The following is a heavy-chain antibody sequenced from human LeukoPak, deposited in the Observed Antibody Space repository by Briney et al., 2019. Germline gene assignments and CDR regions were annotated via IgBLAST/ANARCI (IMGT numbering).Heavy chain of an antibody. CDR2: IYSGGST. D-gene: IGHD3-16*01. V-gene: IGHV3-53*01. Sequence: GGSLRLSCAASGFTVSSNYMSWVRQAPGKGLEWVSVIYSGGSTYYADSVKGRFTISRDNSKNTLYLQMNSLRAEDTAVYYCARLDPTRGSSFDYWGQGTLVTVSS. J-gene: IGHJ4*02. CDR3: ARLDPTRGSSFDY. CDR1: GFTVSSNY.